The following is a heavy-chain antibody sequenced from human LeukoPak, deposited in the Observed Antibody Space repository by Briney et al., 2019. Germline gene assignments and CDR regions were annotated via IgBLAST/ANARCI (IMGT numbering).Heavy chain of an antibody. CDR3: ARERLRHLGAFDI. CDR2: IYYSGST. V-gene: IGHV4-59*01. CDR1: GGSISSYY. Sequence: KPSETLSLTCTVSGGSISSYYWSWIRQPPGKGLEWIGYIYYSGSTNYNPSLKSLVTISVETSKNQFSLKLSSVTAADTAVYYCARERLRHLGAFDIWGQGTMVTVSS. D-gene: IGHD3-16*01. J-gene: IGHJ3*02.